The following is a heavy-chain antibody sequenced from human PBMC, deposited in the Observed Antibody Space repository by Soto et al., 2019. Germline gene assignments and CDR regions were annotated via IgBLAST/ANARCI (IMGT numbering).Heavy chain of an antibody. V-gene: IGHV1-18*04. D-gene: IGHD3-22*01. J-gene: IGHJ4*02. CDR1: GYTFTSYG. CDR3: ARGKAYYDSSGYYSDY. CDR2: ISAYNGNT. Sequence: ASVKVSCKASGYTFTSYGISWVRQAPGQGLEWMGWISAYNGNTNYAQKLQGRVTITTDTSTSTAYMELRSLRSDDTAVYYCARGKAYYDSSGYYSDYWGQGTRVTVS.